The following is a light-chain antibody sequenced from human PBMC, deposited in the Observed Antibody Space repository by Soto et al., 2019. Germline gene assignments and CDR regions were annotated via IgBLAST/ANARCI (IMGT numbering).Light chain of an antibody. CDR3: QQRSNWPIT. CDR2: SAS. CDR1: QSVSSSY. Sequence: EIVLTQSPGALSLSPGERASLSFRASQSVSSSYLAWYQQKPGQAPRFLIYSASSRATGIPDRFSGSGSGTDFTLTISSLEPEDFAVYYCQQRSNWPITFGQGTRLEI. J-gene: IGKJ5*01. V-gene: IGKV3D-20*02.